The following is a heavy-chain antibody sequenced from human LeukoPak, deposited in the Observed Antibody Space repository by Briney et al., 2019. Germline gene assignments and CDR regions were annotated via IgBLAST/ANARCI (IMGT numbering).Heavy chain of an antibody. Sequence: GGSLRLSCAASGFTFSNYAMSWVRQAPGKGLEWVSAISGSGGSTYYADSVKGRSTISRDNSKNTLYLQMNSLRAEDTAVYYCAKVMTRTMVRGVPPSDYWGQGTLVTVSS. J-gene: IGHJ4*02. D-gene: IGHD3-10*01. CDR3: AKVMTRTMVRGVPPSDY. V-gene: IGHV3-23*01. CDR1: GFTFSNYA. CDR2: ISGSGGST.